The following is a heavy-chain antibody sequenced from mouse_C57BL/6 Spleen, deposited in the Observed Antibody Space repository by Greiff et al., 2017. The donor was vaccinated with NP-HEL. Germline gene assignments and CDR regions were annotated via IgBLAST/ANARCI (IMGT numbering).Heavy chain of an antibody. CDR1: GFTFSSYG. D-gene: IGHD1-1*01. V-gene: IGHV5-6*01. CDR2: ISSGGSYT. CDR3: ASYYYGSSSWYFDV. J-gene: IGHJ1*03. Sequence: EVKLMESGGDLVKPGGSLKLSCAASGFTFSSYGMSWVRQTPDKRLEWVATISSGGSYTYYPDSVKGRFTISRDNAKNTLYLQMSSLKSEDTAMYYCASYYYGSSSWYFDVWGTGTTVTVSS.